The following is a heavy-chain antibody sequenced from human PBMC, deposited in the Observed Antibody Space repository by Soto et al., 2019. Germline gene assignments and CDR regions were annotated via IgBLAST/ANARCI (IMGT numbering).Heavy chain of an antibody. CDR3: ARDVREQQLVRSNWFDP. CDR1: GFTFSSYS. CDR2: ISSSSSYI. Sequence: GGSLRLSCAASGFTFSSYSMNWVRQAPGKGLEWVSSISSSSSYIYYADSVKGRFTISRDNAKNSLYLQMNSLRAEDTAVYYCARDVREQQLVRSNWFDPWGQGTLVTVSS. V-gene: IGHV3-21*01. J-gene: IGHJ5*02. D-gene: IGHD6-13*01.